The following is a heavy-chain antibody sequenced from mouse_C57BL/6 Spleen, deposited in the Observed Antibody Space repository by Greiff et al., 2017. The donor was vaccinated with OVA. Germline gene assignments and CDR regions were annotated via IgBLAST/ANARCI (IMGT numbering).Heavy chain of an antibody. CDR1: GYTFTSYW. V-gene: IGHV1-50*01. Sequence: QVQLKQPGAELVKPGASVKLSCKASGYTFTSYWMQWVKQRPGQGLEWIGEIDPSDSYTNYNQKFKGKATLTVDTSSSTAYMQLSSLTSEDSAVYYCARTGTEAMDYWGQGTSVTVSS. CDR2: IDPSDSYT. D-gene: IGHD4-1*01. CDR3: ARTGTEAMDY. J-gene: IGHJ4*01.